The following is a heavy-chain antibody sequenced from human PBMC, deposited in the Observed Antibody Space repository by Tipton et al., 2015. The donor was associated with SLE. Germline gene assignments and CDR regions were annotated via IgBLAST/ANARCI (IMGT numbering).Heavy chain of an antibody. D-gene: IGHD7-27*01. CDR3: ASLGY. Sequence: TLSLTCTVSGGSISSYYWSWIRQPPGKGLEWIGYIYYSGSTYYNPSLKSRVTISVDTSKNQFSLKLSSVTAADTAVYYCASLGYWGQGTLVTVSS. CDR2: IYYSGST. CDR1: GGSISSYY. V-gene: IGHV4-59*01. J-gene: IGHJ4*02.